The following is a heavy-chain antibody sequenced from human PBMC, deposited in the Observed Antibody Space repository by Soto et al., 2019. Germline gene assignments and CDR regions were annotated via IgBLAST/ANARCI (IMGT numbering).Heavy chain of an antibody. D-gene: IGHD2-2*01. Sequence: SVKVSCKASGYTFTSYAMHWVRQAPGQGLEWMGKIIPILDMANYAQKFQGRVTITADKSTSIAYMELNSLRSEDTAVYYCARGPVVVVPDDMFTRHNWFDPWGQGTRVTVSS. J-gene: IGHJ5*02. CDR2: IIPILDMA. V-gene: IGHV1-69*04. CDR3: ARGPVVVVPDDMFTRHNWFDP. CDR1: GYTFTSYA.